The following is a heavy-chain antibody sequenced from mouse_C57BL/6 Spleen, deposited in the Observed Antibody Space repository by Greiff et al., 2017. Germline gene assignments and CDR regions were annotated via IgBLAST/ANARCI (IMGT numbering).Heavy chain of an antibody. V-gene: IGHV1-63*01. J-gene: IGHJ2*01. CDR2: IYPGGGYT. CDR1: GYTFTNYW. Sequence: QVQLQQSGAELVRPGTSVKMSCKASGYTFTNYWIGWAKQRPGHGLEWIGDIYPGGGYTNYNEKFKGKATLTADKSSSTAYMQFSSLTSEDSAIYYCARWITAASSYFAYWGQGTTLTVSS. CDR3: ARWITAASSYFAY. D-gene: IGHD1-2*01.